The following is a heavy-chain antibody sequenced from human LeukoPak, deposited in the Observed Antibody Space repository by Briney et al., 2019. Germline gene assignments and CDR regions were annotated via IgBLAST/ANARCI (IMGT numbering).Heavy chain of an antibody. CDR1: GFTFDDYG. CDR2: ITWSGGST. V-gene: IGHV3-20*04. J-gene: IGHJ5*02. CDR3: ARDLLRFGELWENWFDP. D-gene: IGHD3-10*01. Sequence: PGGSLRLSCAASGFTFDDYGMNWVRQAPGKGLEWVSGITWSGGSTGYTDSVKGRFTISRDNAENSLYLQMNSLRAEDTALYYCARDLLRFGELWENWFDPWGQGTLVTVSS.